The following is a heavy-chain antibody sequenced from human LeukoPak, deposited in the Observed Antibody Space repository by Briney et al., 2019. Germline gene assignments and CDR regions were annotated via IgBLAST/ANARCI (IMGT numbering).Heavy chain of an antibody. CDR2: IYTSGST. V-gene: IGHV4-4*07. J-gene: IGHJ4*02. CDR3: ARTVAGKLVFDD. Sequence: PSETLSLTCTVSGGSISTYYWSWIRQPAGKGLEWIGRIYTSGSTNYNPSLKSRVTISLDRSKNQFSLKLNPVTAADTAMYYCARTVAGKLVFDDWGQGTLVTVSS. D-gene: IGHD6-19*01. CDR1: GGSISTYY.